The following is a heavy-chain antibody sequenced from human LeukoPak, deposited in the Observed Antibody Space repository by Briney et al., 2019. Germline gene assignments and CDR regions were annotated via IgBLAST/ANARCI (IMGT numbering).Heavy chain of an antibody. CDR1: GGSVSSGSYY. J-gene: IGHJ4*02. D-gene: IGHD6-19*01. Sequence: PSETLSLTCTVSGGSVSSGSYYWSWIRQPPGKGLEWLGYIYYSGSTNYNPSLKSRVTISVDMSKNQFSLKRSSVTAADTAVYYCARAPFEGSGWYIYYFDYWGQGTLVTVSS. CDR3: ARAPFEGSGWYIYYFDY. CDR2: IYYSGST. V-gene: IGHV4-61*01.